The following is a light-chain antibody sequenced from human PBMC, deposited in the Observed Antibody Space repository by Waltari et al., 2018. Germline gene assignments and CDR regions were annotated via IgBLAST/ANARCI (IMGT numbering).Light chain of an antibody. J-gene: IGLJ7*01. CDR2: DVR. CDR1: SSDIGAYSG. V-gene: IGLV2-18*02. Sequence: QSALTQPPSVSKSLGQSVTIPCTGTSSDIGAYSGVSWSFKHPGPAPRLLIYDVRKRPPGVADRFSGSKSGNTASLTISGLQAEDEADYYCCAYRSDNTFLFGGGTRLTVL. CDR3: CAYRSDNTFL.